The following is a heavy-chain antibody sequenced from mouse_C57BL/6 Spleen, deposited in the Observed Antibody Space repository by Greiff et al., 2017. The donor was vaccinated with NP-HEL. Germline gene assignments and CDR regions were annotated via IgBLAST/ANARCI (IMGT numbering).Heavy chain of an antibody. CDR2: IDPSNSYT. J-gene: IGHJ2*01. V-gene: IGHV1-69*01. CDR1: GYTFTSYR. CDR3: ACGGTWFAVGD. D-gene: IGHD1-1*02. Sequence: QVQLQQPGAELVRPGASVKLSCKASGYTFTSYRMSWVKQRPGQGLEWIGEIDPSNSYTNYNQKFKGKSTLTVYKSSSTAYMELSSLTSEDSAVYYCACGGTWFAVGDWGQGTTVT.